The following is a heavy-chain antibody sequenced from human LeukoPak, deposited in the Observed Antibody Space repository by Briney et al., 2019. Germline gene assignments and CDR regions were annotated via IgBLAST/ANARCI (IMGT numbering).Heavy chain of an antibody. CDR1: GGSISSGSYY. CDR2: IYSSGST. CDR3: ARVGVVGDAFDI. V-gene: IGHV4-61*02. Sequence: SQTLSLTCTVSGGSISSGSYYWSWIRQPAGKGLEWIGRIYSSGSTNYNPSLKSRVTRSLDTSKNQFSLKLSSVTAADTAVYYCARVGVVGDAFDIWGQGTMVTVSS. D-gene: IGHD1-26*01. J-gene: IGHJ3*02.